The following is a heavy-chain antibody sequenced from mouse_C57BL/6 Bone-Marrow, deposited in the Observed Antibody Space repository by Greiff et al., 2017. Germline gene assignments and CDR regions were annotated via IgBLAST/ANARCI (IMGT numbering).Heavy chain of an antibody. Sequence: VQLQQSGAGLVRPGASVKLSCTASGFNIKDYYMSWVQQRPEQGLEWIGRIDPEDGDTEYASRFQGKATMTADTSSNTDYLKLSSLTSEDTAVYYCTTCYGNYSGFAYWGQGTLVTVSA. CDR2: IDPEDGDT. CDR3: TTCYGNYSGFAY. CDR1: GFNIKDYY. V-gene: IGHV14-1*01. J-gene: IGHJ3*01. D-gene: IGHD2-1*01.